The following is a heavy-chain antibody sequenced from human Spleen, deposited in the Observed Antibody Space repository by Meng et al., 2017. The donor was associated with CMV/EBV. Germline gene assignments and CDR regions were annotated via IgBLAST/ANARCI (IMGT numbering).Heavy chain of an antibody. CDR3: ARDWGSGYHFDY. D-gene: IGHD7-27*01. V-gene: IGHV4-34*01. J-gene: IGHJ4*02. Sequence: GSLRLSCAVYGGSFSGYYWSWIRQPPGKGLEWIGEINHSGSTNYNPSLKSRVTISVDTSKNQFSLKLSSVTAADTAVYYCARDWGSGYHFDYWGQGTLVTVSS. CDR1: GGSFSGYY. CDR2: INHSGST.